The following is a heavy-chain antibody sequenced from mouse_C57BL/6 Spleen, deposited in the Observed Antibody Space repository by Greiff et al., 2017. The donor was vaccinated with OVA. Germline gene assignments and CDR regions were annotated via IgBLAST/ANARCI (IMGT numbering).Heavy chain of an antibody. CDR1: GYTFTDYY. V-gene: IGHV1-26*01. CDR3: ARSAYYSNRYYFDY. CDR2: INPNNGGT. D-gene: IGHD2-5*01. Sequence: EVQLQQSGPELVKPGASVKISCKASGYTFTDYYMNWVKQSHGKSLEWIGDINPNNGGTSYNQKFKGKATLTVDKSSSTAYMELRSLTSEDSAVYYCARSAYYSNRYYFDYWGQGTTLTVSS. J-gene: IGHJ2*01.